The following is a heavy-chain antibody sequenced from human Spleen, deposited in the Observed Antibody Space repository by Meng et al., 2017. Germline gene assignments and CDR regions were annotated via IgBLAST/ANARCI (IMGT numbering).Heavy chain of an antibody. CDR2: IDPKSGDT. CDR3: VRDEDISAAGKLFGDY. V-gene: IGHV1-2*06. CDR1: GYTFPDYW. J-gene: IGHJ4*02. Sequence: QVQLVLSGAEFKKPGASVKVSCKASGYTFPDYWLHWVRRAPGQGLEWMGRIDPKSGDTHYAQSFQGRVTMTGDTSISTAYMELSGLRSDDTAMYYCVRDEDISAAGKLFGDYWGQGTLVTVSS. D-gene: IGHD6-13*01.